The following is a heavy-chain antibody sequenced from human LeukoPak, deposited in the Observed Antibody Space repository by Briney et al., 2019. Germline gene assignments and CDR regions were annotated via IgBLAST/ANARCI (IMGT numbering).Heavy chain of an antibody. CDR1: GGSISSSSYY. CDR2: ISYTGST. D-gene: IGHD5-12*01. V-gene: IGHV4-39*07. J-gene: IGHJ4*02. CDR3: ARGLYSGYERYFDY. Sequence: SETLSLTCTVSGGSISSSSYYWGWIRQPPGMGLDWIGSISYTGSTYYNPSLKSRVTISVDTSKKQFSLRLSSVTAADAAVYYCARGLYSGYERYFDYWGQGTLVTVSS.